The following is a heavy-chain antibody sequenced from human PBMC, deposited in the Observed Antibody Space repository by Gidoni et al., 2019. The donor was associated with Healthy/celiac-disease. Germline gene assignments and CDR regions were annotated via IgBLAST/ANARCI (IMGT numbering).Heavy chain of an antibody. CDR3: AGEGTGCSGGSCYSLVGDY. CDR2: ST. D-gene: IGHD2-15*01. V-gene: IGHV4-39*02. Sequence: STYYNPSLKSRVTISVDTSKNQFSLKLSSVTAADTAVYYCAGEGTGCSGGSCYSLVGDYWGQGTLVTVSS. J-gene: IGHJ4*02.